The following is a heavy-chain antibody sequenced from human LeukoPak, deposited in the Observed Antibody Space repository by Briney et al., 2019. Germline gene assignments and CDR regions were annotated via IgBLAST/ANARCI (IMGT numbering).Heavy chain of an antibody. V-gene: IGHV1-24*01. CDR2: FDPEDGET. D-gene: IGHD3-22*01. CDR3: ARASYSYDTSGWVPFDY. CDR1: GYTLTGYY. J-gene: IGHJ4*02. Sequence: ASVKVSCKASGYTLTGYYMHWVRQAPGKGLEWMGGFDPEDGETIYAQKFQGRVTMTEDTSTDTAYMELSSLRSEDTAVYYCARASYSYDTSGWVPFDYWGQGTLVTVSS.